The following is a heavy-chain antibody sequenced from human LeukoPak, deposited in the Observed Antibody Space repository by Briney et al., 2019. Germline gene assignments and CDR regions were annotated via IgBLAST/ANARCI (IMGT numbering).Heavy chain of an antibody. D-gene: IGHD5-24*01. CDR1: GGSISAHY. V-gene: IGHV4-4*07. J-gene: IGHJ4*02. CDR3: AREVEMATQFDY. Sequence: RPSETLSLTCTVSGGSISAHYWSWIRQPAGKGLEWIGRISTTGSTNYNPSLKSRVTMSIDTSKNQFSLKLSSVTAADTAVYYYAREVEMATQFDYWGQGTLVTVSS. CDR2: ISTTGST.